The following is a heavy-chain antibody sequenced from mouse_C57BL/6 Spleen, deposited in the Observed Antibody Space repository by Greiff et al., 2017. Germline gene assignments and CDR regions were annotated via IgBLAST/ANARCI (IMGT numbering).Heavy chain of an antibody. CDR1: GFTFSDYG. Sequence: EVKLVESGGGLVKPGGSLKLSCAASGFTFSDYGMHWVRQAPEKGLEWVAYISSGSSTIYYADTVKGRFTISRDNAKNTLFLQMTSLRSEDTAMYYCARHCSSDWAMDYWGQGTSVTVSA. J-gene: IGHJ4*01. CDR2: ISSGSSTI. D-gene: IGHD1-1*01. V-gene: IGHV5-17*01. CDR3: ARHCSSDWAMDY.